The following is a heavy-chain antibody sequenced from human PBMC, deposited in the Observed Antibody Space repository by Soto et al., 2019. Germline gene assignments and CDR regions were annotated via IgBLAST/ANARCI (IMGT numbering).Heavy chain of an antibody. CDR2: ISYDGSNK. J-gene: IGHJ3*02. D-gene: IGHD6-13*01. Sequence: QVQLVESGGGVVQPGRSLRLSCAASGFTFSSYAMHWLRQAPGKGLEWVAVISYDGSNKYYADSVKGRFTISRDNSKNTLYLQMNSLRAEDTAVYYCARDLVGSDQLVHAFDIWGQGTMVTVSS. CDR3: ARDLVGSDQLVHAFDI. CDR1: GFTFSSYA. V-gene: IGHV3-30-3*01.